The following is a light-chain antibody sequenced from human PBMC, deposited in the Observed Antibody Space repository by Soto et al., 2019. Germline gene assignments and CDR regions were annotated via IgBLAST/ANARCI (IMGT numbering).Light chain of an antibody. V-gene: IGLV2-14*01. Sequence: LTQPASVSGSPGQSITISCTGTSSDVGGYNYVSWYQQHPGKAPKLMIYDVSNRPSGVSNRFSGSKSGNTASLTISGLQAEDEADYYCSSYTSSSTQVFGTGTKLTVL. CDR1: SSDVGGYNY. J-gene: IGLJ1*01. CDR2: DVS. CDR3: SSYTSSSTQV.